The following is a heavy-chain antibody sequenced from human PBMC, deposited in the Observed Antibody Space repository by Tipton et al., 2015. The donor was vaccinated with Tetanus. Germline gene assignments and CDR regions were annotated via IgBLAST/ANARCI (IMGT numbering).Heavy chain of an antibody. V-gene: IGHV3-30*18. CDR3: AKDLIGDTLTAYYLDY. J-gene: IGHJ4*02. CDR2: ISYDGSYK. CDR1: GFPFGSYG. Sequence: PLRLSCAASGFPFGSYGIHWVRQAPGKGLEWVALISYDGSYKSYTDSVKGRFTISRDNAKNTVSLQMNSLRAEDTAVYYCAKDLIGDTLTAYYLDYWGQGTPVTVSS. D-gene: IGHD3-9*01.